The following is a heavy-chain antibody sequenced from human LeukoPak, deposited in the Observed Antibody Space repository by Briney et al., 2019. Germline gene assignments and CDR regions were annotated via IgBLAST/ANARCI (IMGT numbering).Heavy chain of an antibody. D-gene: IGHD1-26*01. V-gene: IGHV3-7*01. CDR3: ASRDGSYGY. CDR1: GFTFSSYW. CDR2: IRQDGSEK. J-gene: IGHJ4*02. Sequence: GESLRLSCAASGFTFSSYWMTWVRQAPGKGLEWVANIRQDGSEKYYVDSVKVRFTISRDNAKNSLYLQMNSLRAEDTAVYYCASRDGSYGYWGQGTLVTVSS.